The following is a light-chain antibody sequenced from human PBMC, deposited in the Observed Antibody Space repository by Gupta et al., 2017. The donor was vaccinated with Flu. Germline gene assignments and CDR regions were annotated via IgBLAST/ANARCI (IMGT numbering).Light chain of an antibody. CDR1: QSVLYSSNNKNY. Sequence: DIVMTQSPDSLAVSLGERATINCKSSQSVLYSSNNKNYLAWYQQKPGQPPKLLIYWASTRESGVPDRFSGSSSGTDFTLTISSLQAEDVAVYYCQQYYSPPLTFGQGTKVEIK. V-gene: IGKV4-1*01. CDR2: WAS. J-gene: IGKJ1*01. CDR3: QQYYSPPLT.